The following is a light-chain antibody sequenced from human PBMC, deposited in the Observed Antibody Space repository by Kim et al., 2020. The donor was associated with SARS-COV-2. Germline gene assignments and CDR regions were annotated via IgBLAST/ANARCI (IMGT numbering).Light chain of an antibody. CDR3: QQYHILPVFT. Sequence: IQMTQSPSSLSVSVGDRVTITCQASQDISNYLSWYQHKPGEAPKLLIYDAFKLETGVPSRFSGSGSGTHFTFTISSLEPEDIATYYCQQYHILPVFTFGPGTKVDIK. J-gene: IGKJ3*01. V-gene: IGKV1-33*01. CDR1: QDISNY. CDR2: DAF.